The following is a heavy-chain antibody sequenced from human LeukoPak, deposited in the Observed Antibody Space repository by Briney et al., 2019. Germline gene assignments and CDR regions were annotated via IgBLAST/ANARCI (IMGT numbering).Heavy chain of an antibody. Sequence: SETLSLTCAVSGGSISSSNWWSWVRQPPGKGLGWIGKINHSGSTNYSPSLKSRVTISIDTSKNQFSLKLNSMTAADTAVYYCARGEGARDGYNYAGPFYFDYWGHGTLVTVSS. V-gene: IGHV4-4*02. J-gene: IGHJ4*01. D-gene: IGHD5-24*01. CDR3: ARGEGARDGYNYAGPFYFDY. CDR1: GGSISSSNW. CDR2: INHSGST.